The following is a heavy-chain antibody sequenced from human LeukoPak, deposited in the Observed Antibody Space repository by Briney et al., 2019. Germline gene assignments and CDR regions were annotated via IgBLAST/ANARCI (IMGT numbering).Heavy chain of an antibody. Sequence: GGPLRLSCGVSGITHSNYCMLWLHPAPGKELAGVAGNCYICGNTKYADSVKGLFTISRDNRKNTLYLQMNSLRDEDTAVYFCAKRGVVIRVILVGFHKEAYYFDSWGQGAWSPSPQ. CDR1: GITHSNYC. CDR3: AKRGVVIRVILVGFHKEAYYFDS. D-gene: IGHD3-10*01. CDR2: NCYICGNT. J-gene: IGHJ4*02. V-gene: IGHV3-23*01.